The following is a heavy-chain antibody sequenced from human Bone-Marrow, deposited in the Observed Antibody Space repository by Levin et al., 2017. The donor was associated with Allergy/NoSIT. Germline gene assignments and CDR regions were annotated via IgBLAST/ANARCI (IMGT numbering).Heavy chain of an antibody. J-gene: IGHJ4*02. CDR1: GGTHSSYT. D-gene: IGHD1-26*01. V-gene: IGHV1-69*02. CDR3: ARVGLPAYHFDS. Sequence: KISCKASGGTHSSYTISWVRQAPGQGPEWMGRIIPLLGLEKYAQKFQGRVTITADRSTGTAYMELSSLRSEDTAVYYCARVGLPAYHFDSWGQGTLVTVSS. CDR2: IIPLLGLE.